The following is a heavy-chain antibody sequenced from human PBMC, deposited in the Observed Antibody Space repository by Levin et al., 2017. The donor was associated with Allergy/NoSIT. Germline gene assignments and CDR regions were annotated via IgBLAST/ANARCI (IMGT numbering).Heavy chain of an antibody. D-gene: IGHD3-10*01. J-gene: IGHJ5*02. Sequence: ASVKVSCKASGDTFRSYTVTWVRQAPGQGLEWMGRIIPVLGKANYAQKFQGRVSITADKSTSTAYMELSSLTSEDTAVYYCARGSGKNHWGQGTLVTVSS. CDR3: ARGSGKNH. CDR1: GDTFRSYT. CDR2: IIPVLGKA. V-gene: IGHV1-69*08.